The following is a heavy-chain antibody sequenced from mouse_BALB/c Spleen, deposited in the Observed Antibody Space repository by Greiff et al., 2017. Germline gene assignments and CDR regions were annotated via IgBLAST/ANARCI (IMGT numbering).Heavy chain of an antibody. D-gene: IGHD1-2*01. Sequence: EVKLMESGAELVKPGASVKLSCTASGFNIKDTYMHWVKQRPEQGLEWIGRIDPANGNTKYDPKFQGKATITADTSSNTAYLQLSSLTSEDTAVYYCAKNYYGYVGYFDYWGQGTTLTVSS. CDR3: AKNYYGYVGYFDY. CDR2: IDPANGNT. J-gene: IGHJ2*01. V-gene: IGHV14-3*02. CDR1: GFNIKDTY.